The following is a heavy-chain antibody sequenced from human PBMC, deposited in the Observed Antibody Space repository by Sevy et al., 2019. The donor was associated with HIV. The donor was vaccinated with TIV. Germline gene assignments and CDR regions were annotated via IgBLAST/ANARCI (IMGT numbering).Heavy chain of an antibody. Sequence: GGSLRLSCAASGFTFSDYYMNWVRQAPGKGLEWVSSISSRSSYIHYADSVRGRFTISRDNAKNSLYLQMNSLRVDDTAVYFCARDGGCSSTSCLLYFDSWGQGALVTVS. V-gene: IGHV3-21*01. CDR1: GFTFSDYY. CDR3: ARDGGCSSTSCLLYFDS. CDR2: ISSRSSYI. J-gene: IGHJ4*02. D-gene: IGHD2-2*01.